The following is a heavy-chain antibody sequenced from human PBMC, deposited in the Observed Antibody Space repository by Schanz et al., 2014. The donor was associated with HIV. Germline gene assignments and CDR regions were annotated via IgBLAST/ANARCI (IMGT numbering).Heavy chain of an antibody. CDR3: AKGIMGSTEYYFGMDV. D-gene: IGHD3-10*01. Sequence: EVQVVESGGGLAQPGRSLRLSCVVSGLSLSDFAWHWVRQTPERGLEWVSGITWNNRVTGYADSVKGRFSISRDNAKNLLYLEMNSLRVEDTALYYCAKGIMGSTEYYFGMDVWGQGTTVTVFS. CDR2: ITWNNRVT. CDR1: GLSLSDFA. J-gene: IGHJ6*02. V-gene: IGHV3-9*01.